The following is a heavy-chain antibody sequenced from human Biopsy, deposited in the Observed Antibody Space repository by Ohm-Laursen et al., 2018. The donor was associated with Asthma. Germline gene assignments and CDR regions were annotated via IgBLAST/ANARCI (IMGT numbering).Heavy chain of an antibody. J-gene: IGHJ4*02. CDR2: VYWTGST. D-gene: IGHD6-19*01. CDR1: GGSISSFH. CDR3: VRAVRNEQWLAPFDY. Sequence: TLSLTWSVYGGSISSFHWSWIRQSPEKGLEWMGYVYWTGSTNYNPSFKSRVTMSVDTSKNRMFLELTSVTAADTAIYYCVRAVRNEQWLAPFDYWGQGKPVTVSS. V-gene: IGHV4-59*01.